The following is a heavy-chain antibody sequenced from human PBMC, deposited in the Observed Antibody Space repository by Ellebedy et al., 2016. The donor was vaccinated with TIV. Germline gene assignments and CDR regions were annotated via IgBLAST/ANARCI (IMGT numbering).Heavy chain of an antibody. CDR2: ISGSGAGT. D-gene: IGHD5-18*01. J-gene: IGHJ6*02. CDR1: GFTFRTYD. CDR3: AREGDTAMVHGMDV. Sequence: PGGSLRLSCAASGFTFRTYDMSWVRQAPGKGLEWVSSISGSGAGTYYADSVKGRFTISRDNSKNTLYLQMNSLRAEDTAVYYCAREGDTAMVHGMDVWGQGTTVTVSS. V-gene: IGHV3-23*01.